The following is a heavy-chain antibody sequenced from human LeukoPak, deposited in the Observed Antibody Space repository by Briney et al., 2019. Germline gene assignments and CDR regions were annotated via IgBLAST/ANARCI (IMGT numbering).Heavy chain of an antibody. CDR2: IYTSGST. CDR1: GGSISSGSYY. V-gene: IGHV4-61*02. D-gene: IGHD3-22*01. Sequence: SETLSLTCTVSGGSISSGSYYWSWIRQPAGKGLEWIGRIYTSGSTNYNPSLKSRVTISVDTSKNQFSLKLSSVTAADTAVYYCASGYDSSGWYHTFDYWGQGTLVTVSS. J-gene: IGHJ4*02. CDR3: ASGYDSSGWYHTFDY.